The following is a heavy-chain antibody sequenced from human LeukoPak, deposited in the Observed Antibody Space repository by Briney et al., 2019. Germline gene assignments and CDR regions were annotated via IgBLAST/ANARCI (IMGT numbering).Heavy chain of an antibody. CDR2: MYFSGST. CDR3: ARALKYDDILTGYPTDEYYFEF. V-gene: IGHV4-39*07. Sequence: PSETLSLTCTVSGGSISRRTYYWAWIRQPPGKGLEWIGSMYFSGSTYHNPSLKSRVSISLDRSKKQFSLKLNSVTAADTAVYYCARALKYDDILTGYPTDEYYFEFWGQGTLVTVSS. CDR1: GGSISRRTYY. D-gene: IGHD3-9*01. J-gene: IGHJ4*02.